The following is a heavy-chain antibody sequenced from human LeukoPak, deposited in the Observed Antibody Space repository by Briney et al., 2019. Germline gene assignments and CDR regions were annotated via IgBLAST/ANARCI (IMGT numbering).Heavy chain of an antibody. CDR1: GGSFSSYY. CDR2: IYDTGTT. Sequence: SETLSLTCTVSGGSFSSYYWSWNRQPPGRGLEWIGYIYDTGTTNYNPSLSSRVTISLDTSKNLFSLNLTSVTAADTAMYYCARGLTADSWGQGTLVTVSS. D-gene: IGHD5-18*01. J-gene: IGHJ4*02. CDR3: ARGLTADS. V-gene: IGHV4-59*01.